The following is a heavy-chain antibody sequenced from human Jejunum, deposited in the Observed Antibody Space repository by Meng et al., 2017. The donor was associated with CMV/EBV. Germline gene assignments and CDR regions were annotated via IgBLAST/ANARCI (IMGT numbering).Heavy chain of an antibody. D-gene: IGHD4-17*01. J-gene: IGHJ4*02. CDR1: GFSLSTSVEG. CDR2: IYWDDDH. V-gene: IGHV2-5*02. Sequence: QITLKESGPTVVEPTQTLTLTCTFSGFSLSTSVEGVGWNRQPPRTALEWLAVIYWDDDHRYSPSLKSRLTITKDTSKTQVVLTMTNMGPVDTATYYCAHSYASLFDHWGQGTVVTVSS. CDR3: AHSYASLFDH.